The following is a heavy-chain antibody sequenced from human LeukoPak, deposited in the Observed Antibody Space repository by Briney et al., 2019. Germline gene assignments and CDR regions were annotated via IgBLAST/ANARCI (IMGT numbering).Heavy chain of an antibody. D-gene: IGHD3-3*01. V-gene: IGHV3-53*01. CDR3: AKDGYDFWSAYQIDL. J-gene: IGHJ5*02. CDR2: I. Sequence: PGGSLRLSCAASGFTVSSNYMGWVRQAPGKGLEWVSAITGRFTISRDNSKNTLYLQMTSLRTDDTAVYYCAKDGYDFWSAYQIDLWGQGTLVTVSS. CDR1: GFTVSSNY.